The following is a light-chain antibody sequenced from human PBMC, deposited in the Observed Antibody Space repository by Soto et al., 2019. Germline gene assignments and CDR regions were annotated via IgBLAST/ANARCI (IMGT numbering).Light chain of an antibody. CDR2: STY. CDR1: QDIGND. V-gene: IGKV1-17*01. CDR3: LQHNSYTRT. J-gene: IGKJ1*01. Sequence: DIPMTQSPSSLSASVGDRVTITCRASQDIGNDLGWYQQKPGKAPKRLIYSTYSLQTGVPSRFSGSGSGTDFSLIISLLQPEDSATYFCLQHNSYTRTFGQGTKVEV.